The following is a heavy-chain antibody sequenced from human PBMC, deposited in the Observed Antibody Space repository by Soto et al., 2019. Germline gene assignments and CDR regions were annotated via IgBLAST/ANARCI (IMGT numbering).Heavy chain of an antibody. Sequence: EVQLWESGGGFVQPGGSLRLSCAATGFSFAGYALTWVRQAPGKGLEWLSAVSGGGASTYYADSVRGRFSISRDVSGNMIYLQLNRLTAGGTATYYCAKTQTFNGYYGGFDAWGQGTRVTVSS. CDR1: GFSFAGYA. D-gene: IGHD3-3*01. CDR3: AKTQTFNGYYGGFDA. CDR2: VSGGGAST. V-gene: IGHV3-23*01. J-gene: IGHJ4*02.